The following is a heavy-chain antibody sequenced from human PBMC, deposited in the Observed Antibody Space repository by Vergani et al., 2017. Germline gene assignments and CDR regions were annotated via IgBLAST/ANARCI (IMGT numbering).Heavy chain of an antibody. CDR2: IYSGGST. CDR1: GFTVSSNY. V-gene: IGHV3-66*01. CDR3: AKDPSAPIAVVGSGY. D-gene: IGHD6-19*01. Sequence: EVQLVESGGGLVQPGGSLRLSCAASGFTVSSNYMSWVRQAPGKGLEWVSVIYSGGSTYYADSVKGRFTISRDNSKNTLYLQMNSLRAEDTAVYYCAKDPSAPIAVVGSGYWGQGTLVTVSS. J-gene: IGHJ4*02.